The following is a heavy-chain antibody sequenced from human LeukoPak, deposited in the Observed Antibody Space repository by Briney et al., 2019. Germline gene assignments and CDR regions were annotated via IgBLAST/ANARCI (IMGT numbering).Heavy chain of an antibody. CDR2: IYYSGST. CDR1: GGSINSSSYY. CDR3: ARRFAPSRNDAFDI. J-gene: IGHJ3*02. Sequence: SETLSLTCTVSGGSINSSSYYWRWIRQPPGKGLEWIGTIYYSGSTYYNPSLKSRVTISVDTSKNQFSLKLSSVTASDTAVYYCARRFAPSRNDAFDIWGQGTMVTVSS. V-gene: IGHV4-39*01. D-gene: IGHD3-10*01.